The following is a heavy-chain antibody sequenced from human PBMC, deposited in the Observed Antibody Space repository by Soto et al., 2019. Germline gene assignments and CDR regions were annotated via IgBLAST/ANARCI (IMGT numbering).Heavy chain of an antibody. D-gene: IGHD2-15*01. Sequence: PSETLSLTCTVSGGSISSSSYYWGWIRQPPGKGLEWIGSIYYSGSTYYNPSLKSRVTISVDTSKNQFSLKLSSVTAADTAVYYCAKTSVSYCSGGSCYPNWFDPWGQGTLVTVSS. J-gene: IGHJ5*02. CDR3: AKTSVSYCSGGSCYPNWFDP. V-gene: IGHV4-39*01. CDR2: IYYSGST. CDR1: GGSISSSSYY.